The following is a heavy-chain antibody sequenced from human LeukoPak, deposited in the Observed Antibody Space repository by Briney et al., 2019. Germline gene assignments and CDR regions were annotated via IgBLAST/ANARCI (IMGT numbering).Heavy chain of an antibody. CDR3: HIYCGGDCYSGGWFDP. J-gene: IGHJ5*02. V-gene: IGHV3-23*01. D-gene: IGHD2-21*01. Sequence: PGGSLRLSCAASGFSFSLYAMNWVRQAPGKGLGWVSAISGSGDNTYYADSVKGHFTISRDNSKNILYLQMNSLRAEDTAVYYCHIYCGGDCYSGGWFDPWGQGTLVTVSS. CDR2: ISGSGDNT. CDR1: GFSFSLYA.